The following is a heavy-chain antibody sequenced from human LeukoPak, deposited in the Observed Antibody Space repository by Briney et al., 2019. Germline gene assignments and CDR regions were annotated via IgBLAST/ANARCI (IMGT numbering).Heavy chain of an antibody. Sequence: GGSLRLSCAASGFTVSSNYMSWVRQAPGKGLEWVSYISSSSSTIYYADSVKGRFTISRDNAKNSLYLQMNSLRAEDTAVYYCARGGPGFYYDSSGYFTFDYWGQGTLVTVSS. D-gene: IGHD3-22*01. V-gene: IGHV3-48*04. CDR3: ARGGPGFYYDSSGYFTFDY. CDR2: ISSSSSTI. CDR1: GFTVSSNY. J-gene: IGHJ4*02.